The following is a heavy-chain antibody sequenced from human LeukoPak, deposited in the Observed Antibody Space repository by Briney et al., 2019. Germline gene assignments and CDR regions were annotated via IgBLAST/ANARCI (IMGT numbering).Heavy chain of an antibody. D-gene: IGHD2-15*01. CDR1: GYTFTAYY. CDR3: ARDEDAESHIALDI. Sequence: ASVKVSCKASGYTFTAYYIHWVRLAPGQGLEWMGWINPNGGGTNYAQKFQGRVTMTRDTSITTVYMELSRLRSDDTAVYYCARDEDAESHIALDIWAQGTKVTVSS. V-gene: IGHV1-2*02. CDR2: INPNGGGT. J-gene: IGHJ3*02.